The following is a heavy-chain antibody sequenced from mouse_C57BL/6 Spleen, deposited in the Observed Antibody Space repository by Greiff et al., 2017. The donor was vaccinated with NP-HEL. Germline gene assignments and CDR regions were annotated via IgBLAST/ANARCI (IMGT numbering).Heavy chain of an antibody. CDR3: VREGELGRCDY. Sequence: EVQRVESGGGLVQPKGSLKLSCAASGFTFNTYAMHWVRQAPGKGLEWVARIRSKSSNYATYYDDSVKDRFTISRDDSQSMLYLQMNNLKTEDTARDDCVREGELGRCDYGGKGTTLTVSS. D-gene: IGHD4-1*01. J-gene: IGHJ2*01. V-gene: IGHV10-3*01. CDR1: GFTFNTYA. CDR2: IRSKSSNYAT.